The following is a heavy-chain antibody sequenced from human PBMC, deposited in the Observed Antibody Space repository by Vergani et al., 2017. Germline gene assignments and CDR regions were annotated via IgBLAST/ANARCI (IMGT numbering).Heavy chain of an antibody. CDR3: TKGSVYYHDSAGHGYDPYTGFDL. CDR1: GITFWKFG. CDR2: ISWNSGAV. V-gene: IGHV3-9*01. J-gene: IGHJ3*01. D-gene: IGHD5-12*01. Sequence: EVDLVESGGGLAQPGGSLRLSCEASGITFWKFGMHWVRQGPGKGLEWVSGISWNSGAVDYADSVRGRFTISIENAKNSLFLEMNSLRFEDTAVYFCTKGSVYYHDSAGHGYDPYTGFDLWGQGTLVTVSS.